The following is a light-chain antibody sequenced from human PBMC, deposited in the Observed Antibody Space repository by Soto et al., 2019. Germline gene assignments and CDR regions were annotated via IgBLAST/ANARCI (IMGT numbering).Light chain of an antibody. J-gene: IGKJ2*01. Sequence: AIQMTQSPPSLSASVGDRVIITCRASQDIRVDVGWLQQRPGQVPNLLIYAPSTLHTGVPSTFTGSGSGTDFALTINDLQPEDVATYFCLQDYDFPYTFGQGTKLEI. CDR1: QDIRVD. V-gene: IGKV1-6*01. CDR2: APS. CDR3: LQDYDFPYT.